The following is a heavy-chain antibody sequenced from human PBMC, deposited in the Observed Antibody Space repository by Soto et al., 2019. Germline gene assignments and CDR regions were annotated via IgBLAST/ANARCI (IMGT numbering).Heavy chain of an antibody. CDR2: IYYSGST. J-gene: IGHJ6*03. V-gene: IGHV4-59*01. CDR1: GGSIISYY. Sequence: SETLSLTCTVSGGSIISYYWSWILQPPWKGLEWIGYIYYSGSTNYNPSLKSRVTISVDTSKNQFSLKLSSVTAADTAVYYCARGQGEDIVVVPASNHYYYYMDVWGKGTTVTVSS. D-gene: IGHD2-2*01. CDR3: ARGQGEDIVVVPASNHYYYYMDV.